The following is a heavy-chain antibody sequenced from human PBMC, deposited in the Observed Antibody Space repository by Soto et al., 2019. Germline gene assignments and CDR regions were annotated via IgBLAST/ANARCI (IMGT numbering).Heavy chain of an antibody. D-gene: IGHD3-16*02. J-gene: IGHJ6*03. CDR2: INHSGST. CDR1: GGSISSHY. Sequence: PSATLSLTCTVSGGSISSHYWSWIRQPPGKGLEWIGEINHSGSTNYNPSLKSRVTISVDTSKNQFSLKLSSVTAADTAVYYCARGLGYYDYIWGSYRYPHDYYYMDVWGKGTTVTVSS. CDR3: ARGLGYYDYIWGSYRYPHDYYYMDV. V-gene: IGHV4-34*01.